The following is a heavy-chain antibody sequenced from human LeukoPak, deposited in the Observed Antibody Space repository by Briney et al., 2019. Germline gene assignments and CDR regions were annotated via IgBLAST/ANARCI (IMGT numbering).Heavy chain of an antibody. CDR3: ARHGGYDSSGYYEYYFDY. CDR2: IYTSGST. V-gene: IGHV4-4*09. D-gene: IGHD3-22*01. CDR1: GGSISSYY. J-gene: IGHJ4*02. Sequence: SETLSLTCTVSGGSISSYYWSWIRQPPGKGLEWIGYIYTSGSTNYNPSLKSRVTISADTSKNHFSLKLSSVTAADTAVYYWARHGGYDSSGYYEYYFDYWGQGTLVTVSS.